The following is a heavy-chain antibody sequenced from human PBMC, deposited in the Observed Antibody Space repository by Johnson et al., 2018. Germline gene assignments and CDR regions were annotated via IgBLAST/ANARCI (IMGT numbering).Heavy chain of an antibody. D-gene: IGHD4-23*01. J-gene: IGHJ3*02. CDR1: GYTFTSYY. V-gene: IGHV1-46*01. CDR3: ARYGGNGDAFDI. CDR2: INPSGGST. Sequence: QVQLVESGAEVKKPGASVKVSCKASGYTFTSYYMHWVRQAPGQGLEWMGIINPSGGSTSYAQTFQGRVTMTRDTSTSTVYMELSSLRSEDTAVYYCARYGGNGDAFDIWGQGTMVTVSS.